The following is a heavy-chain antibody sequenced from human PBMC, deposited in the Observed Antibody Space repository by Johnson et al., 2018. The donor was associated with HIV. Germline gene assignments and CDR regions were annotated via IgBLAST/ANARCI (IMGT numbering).Heavy chain of an antibody. V-gene: IGHV3-NL1*01. D-gene: IGHD6-6*01. CDR2: ISWNSGSI. Sequence: QVQLVESGGGVVQPGGSLRLSCAASGFTFSSNAMHWVRQAPGKGLEWVSGISWNSGSIGYADSVKGRFTISRDDSKNTLYLQMNSLKTEDTAVYYCTTTSSSGYTNSYAFDVWGQGTMVTVSS. CDR3: TTTSSSGYTNSYAFDV. CDR1: GFTFSSNA. J-gene: IGHJ3*01.